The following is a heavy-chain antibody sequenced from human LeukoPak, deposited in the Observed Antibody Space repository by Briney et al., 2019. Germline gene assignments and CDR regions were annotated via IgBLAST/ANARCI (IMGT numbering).Heavy chain of an antibody. CDR3: ARLFVRAHNWFDP. D-gene: IGHD3-10*02. V-gene: IGHV4-34*01. J-gene: IGHJ5*02. CDR2: INHSGST. CDR1: GGSFSGYY. Sequence: SETLSLTCAVYGGSFSGYYWSWIRQPPGKGLEWIGEINHSGSTNYNPSLKSRVTISVDTSKNQFSLKLSSVTAADTAVYYCARLFVRAHNWFDPWGQGTLVTVSS.